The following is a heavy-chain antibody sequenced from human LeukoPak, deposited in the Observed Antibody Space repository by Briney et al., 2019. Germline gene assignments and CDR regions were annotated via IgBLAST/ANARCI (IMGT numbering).Heavy chain of an antibody. CDR3: ARATYYDVWSGYWASPANYYGMDV. CDR2: IYYSGST. V-gene: IGHV4-59*01. J-gene: IGHJ6*02. CDR1: GGSFSRYY. Sequence: SETLSLTCTVSGGSFSRYYWSWIRQPPGKGLEWIGYIYYSGSTNYNPSLKSRVTISVDTSKNQFSLKLSSVTAADTAVYYCARATYYDVWSGYWASPANYYGMDVWGQGTTVTVSS. D-gene: IGHD3-3*01.